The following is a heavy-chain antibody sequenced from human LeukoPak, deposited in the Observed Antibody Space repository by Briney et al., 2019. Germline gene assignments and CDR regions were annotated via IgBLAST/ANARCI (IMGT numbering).Heavy chain of an antibody. D-gene: IGHD5-12*01. J-gene: IGHJ4*02. CDR1: GGSISSGGYY. CDR2: IYYSGST. V-gene: IGHV4-31*03. CDR3: ARGVATILYFDY. Sequence: SETLSLTCTVSGGSISSGGYYWSWIRQHPGKGLEWIGYIYYSGSTYYNPSLKSRVTISVDTSKNQFSLKLSSVTAADTAVYYCARGVATILYFDYWGQGTLVTVSS.